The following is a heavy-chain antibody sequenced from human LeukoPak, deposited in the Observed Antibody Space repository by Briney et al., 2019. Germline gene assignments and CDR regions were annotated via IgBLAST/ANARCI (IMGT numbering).Heavy chain of an antibody. J-gene: IGHJ4*02. CDR2: IYYSGST. Sequence: SETLSLTCTVSGGSISSYYWSWIRQPPGKGLEWIGYIYYSGSTNYNPSLKSRVTISVDTSKNQCSLKLSSLTAADTAVYYCARDRSGWYFLDYWGQGTLVTVSS. CDR1: GGSISSYY. CDR3: ARDRSGWYFLDY. D-gene: IGHD6-19*01. V-gene: IGHV4-59*01.